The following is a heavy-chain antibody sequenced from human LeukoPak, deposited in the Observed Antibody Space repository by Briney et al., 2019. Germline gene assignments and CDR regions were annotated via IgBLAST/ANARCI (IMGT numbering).Heavy chain of an antibody. J-gene: IGHJ4*02. Sequence: SETLSLTCAVYGGSFSGYYWSWIRQPPGKGLEWIGEINHSGSTNYNPSLKSRVTISVDTSKNQFSLELSSVTAADTAVYYCARRGITIFGVAPSRRTFDYWGQGTLVTVSS. CDR2: INHSGST. CDR1: GGSFSGYY. CDR3: ARRGITIFGVAPSRRTFDY. V-gene: IGHV4-34*01. D-gene: IGHD3-3*01.